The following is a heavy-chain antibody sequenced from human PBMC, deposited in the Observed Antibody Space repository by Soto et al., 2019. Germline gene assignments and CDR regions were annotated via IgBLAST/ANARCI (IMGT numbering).Heavy chain of an antibody. D-gene: IGHD3-10*01. CDR1: GGTFSTYA. CDR3: ARVGGGAYNS. Sequence: QVQLVQSGAELKKPGSSVKVSCKASGGTFSTYAINWVRQAPGQGLGWMGGILPILGPPNYAQKFKGRVTIAADDSTSTAYMEMTSLRSEDTAIYYCARVGGGAYNSWGQGTLVTVSS. CDR2: ILPILGPP. V-gene: IGHV1-69*01. J-gene: IGHJ4*02.